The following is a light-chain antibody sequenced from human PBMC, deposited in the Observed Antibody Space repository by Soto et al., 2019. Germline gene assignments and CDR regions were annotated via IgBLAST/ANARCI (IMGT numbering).Light chain of an antibody. J-gene: IGKJ5*01. CDR1: QTVRNNY. CDR3: QQYGNSPIT. Sequence: EFVLTRSRGTLSLSPGDRATLSCLRSQTVRNNYLAWYQQKPGQAPRLLIYGASTRATGVPARFSGRGSGTDSTLTISRLEPEDFAVYYCQQYGNSPITLGQGTRLEIK. V-gene: IGKV3-20*01. CDR2: GAS.